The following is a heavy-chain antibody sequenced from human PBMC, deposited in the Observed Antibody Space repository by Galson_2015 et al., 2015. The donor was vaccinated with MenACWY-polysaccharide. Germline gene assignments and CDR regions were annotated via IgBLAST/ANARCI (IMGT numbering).Heavy chain of an antibody. CDR3: AKSRVKLRTVSTSPDLDY. CDR1: GFTFSSYA. V-gene: IGHV3-23*01. J-gene: IGHJ4*02. CDR2: ITGSGSSK. Sequence: SLRLSCAASGFTFSSYAMSWVRQAPGKGLEWVSAITGSGSSKYYADSVKGRFTISRDNSKNTLYLQMNSLRAEDTAVYYCAKSRVKLRTVSTSPDLDYWGQGTLVTVSS. D-gene: IGHD5/OR15-5a*01.